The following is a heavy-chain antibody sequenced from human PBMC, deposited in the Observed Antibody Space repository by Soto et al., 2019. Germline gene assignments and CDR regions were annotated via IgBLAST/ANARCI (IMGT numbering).Heavy chain of an antibody. CDR2: IYYSGST. CDR3: AGAADNAFDI. Sequence: SETLSLTCTVSGGSISSSSYYWGWIRQPPGKGLEWIGSIYYSGSTYYNPSLKSRVTISVDTSKNQFSLKLSSATAADTAVYYCAGAADNAFDIWGQGTMVTVSS. J-gene: IGHJ3*02. CDR1: GGSISSSSYY. V-gene: IGHV4-39*01.